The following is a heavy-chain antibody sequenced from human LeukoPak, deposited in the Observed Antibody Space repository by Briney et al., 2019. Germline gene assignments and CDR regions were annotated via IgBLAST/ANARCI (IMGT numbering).Heavy chain of an antibody. V-gene: IGHV4-59*01. CDR1: GGSISSYY. J-gene: IGHJ4*02. Sequence: SETLSLTCTVSGGSISSYYWNWIRQPPGKGLEWIAYIYYSGNTNYNPSLKSRVTISVDTSKNQFSLKLSSVTAADTAVYYCARARYYDSSGYYYEDYWGQGTLVTVSS. CDR2: IYYSGNT. CDR3: ARARYYDSSGYYYEDY. D-gene: IGHD3-22*01.